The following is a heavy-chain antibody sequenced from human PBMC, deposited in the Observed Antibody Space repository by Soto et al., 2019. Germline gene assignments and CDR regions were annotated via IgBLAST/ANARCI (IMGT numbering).Heavy chain of an antibody. J-gene: IGHJ6*02. V-gene: IGHV3-15*07. Sequence: GGSLRLSCAASGFTFSNAWMNWVRQAPGKGLEWVGRIKSKTDGGTTDYAAPVKGRFTISRDSSKNSLYLQMNSLRAEDTAVYYCARQGFGVLHGLVDVWGQGTTVTVSS. D-gene: IGHD3-10*01. CDR2: IKSKTDGGTT. CDR3: ARQGFGVLHGLVDV. CDR1: GFTFSNAW.